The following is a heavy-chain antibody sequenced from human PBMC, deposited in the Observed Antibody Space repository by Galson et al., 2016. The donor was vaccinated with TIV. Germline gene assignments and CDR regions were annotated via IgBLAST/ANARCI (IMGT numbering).Heavy chain of an antibody. V-gene: IGHV3-33*01. J-gene: IGHJ4*02. Sequence: SLRLSCAASGFTFSTYGTHWVRQAPGKGLEWVAVIWYDGSNKYYGDSVKGRFTISRDNSKNTLYLQMNSLRAEDTAVYYCAREGIVVAGTIDYWGQGTLVTVSS. CDR1: GFTFSTYG. CDR3: AREGIVVAGTIDY. CDR2: IWYDGSNK. D-gene: IGHD6-19*01.